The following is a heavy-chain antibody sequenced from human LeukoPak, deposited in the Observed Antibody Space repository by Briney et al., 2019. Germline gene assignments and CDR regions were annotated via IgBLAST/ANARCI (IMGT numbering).Heavy chain of an antibody. CDR3: ARELPREVTLDY. V-gene: IGHV3-74*01. CDR1: AFNFFSYG. Sequence: GRSLRLSCVASAFNFFSYGMQWVRQAPGKGLVWVSRIFTDGSTTSYADSVKGRFTISRDNAKNTLYLQMNSLRAEDTAVYYCARELPREVTLDYWGQGTLVTVSP. D-gene: IGHD2-21*02. CDR2: IFTDGSTT. J-gene: IGHJ4*01.